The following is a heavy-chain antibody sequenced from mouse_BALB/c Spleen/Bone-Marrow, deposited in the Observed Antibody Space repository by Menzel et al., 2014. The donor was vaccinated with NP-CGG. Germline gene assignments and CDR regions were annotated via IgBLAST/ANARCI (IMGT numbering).Heavy chain of an antibody. V-gene: IGHV4-1*02. J-gene: IGHJ1*01. CDR2: INPDSSTI. Sequence: EVQRVESGGGLVQPRGSLKLSCAASGFDFSRYWMSWVRQAPGKGLEWIGEINPDSSTINYTPSLKDKFIISRDNAKNTLYLQMSKVRSEDTALYYCASLYYYGYFDVWGAGTTVTVSS. CDR3: ASLYYYGYFDV. D-gene: IGHD1-1*01. CDR1: GFDFSRYW.